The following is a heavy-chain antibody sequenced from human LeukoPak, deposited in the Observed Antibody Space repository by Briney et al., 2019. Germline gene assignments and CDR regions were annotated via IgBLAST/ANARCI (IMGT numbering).Heavy chain of an antibody. CDR2: IYYSGST. D-gene: IGHD1-26*01. V-gene: IGHV4-59*08. CDR3: ARHLGGSNRPDY. Sequence: SGTLSLTCTVSGGSISSYYWSWIRQPPGKGLEWIGDIYYSGSTNYNPSLKRRVTISVDTSKNQFSLKLSSVTAADTAVYYCARHLGGSNRPDYWGQGTLVTVSS. CDR1: GGSISSYY. J-gene: IGHJ4*02.